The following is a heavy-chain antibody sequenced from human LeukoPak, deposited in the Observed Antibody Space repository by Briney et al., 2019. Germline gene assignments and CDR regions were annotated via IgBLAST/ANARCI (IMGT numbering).Heavy chain of an antibody. J-gene: IGHJ3*02. D-gene: IGHD1-26*01. CDR2: ISSSGSNK. Sequence: PGGSLRLSCEVSGVTFSNYWMSGVRQAPGKGLEWGSYISSSGSNKYYADSVKGRFTISRDNAKNSLFLQMNSLRAEDTAVYYCARDYGSGNYPDAFDIWGQGTMVTVSS. CDR1: GVTFSNYW. V-gene: IGHV3-11*04. CDR3: ARDYGSGNYPDAFDI.